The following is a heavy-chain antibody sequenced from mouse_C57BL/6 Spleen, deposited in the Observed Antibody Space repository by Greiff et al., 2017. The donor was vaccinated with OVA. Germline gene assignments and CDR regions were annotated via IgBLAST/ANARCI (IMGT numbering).Heavy chain of an antibody. V-gene: IGHV1-82*01. CDR1: GYAFSSSW. CDR2: IYPGDGDT. Sequence: VQLQQSGPELVKPGASVKISCKASGYAFSSSWMNWVKQRPGKGLEWIGRIYPGDGDTNYNGKFKGKATLTADKSSSTAYMQLSSLTSEDSAVYFCARWTYYYGSSLTSWYFDVWGTGTTVTVSS. CDR3: ARWTYYYGSSLTSWYFDV. D-gene: IGHD1-1*01. J-gene: IGHJ1*03.